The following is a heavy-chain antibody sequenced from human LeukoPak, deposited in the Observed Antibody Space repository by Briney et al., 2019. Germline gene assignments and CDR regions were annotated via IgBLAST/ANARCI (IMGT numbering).Heavy chain of an antibody. CDR1: GYTFTSYY. CDR3: ARDLKATNYYDSSGYSPDSDY. D-gene: IGHD3-22*01. CDR2: INPSGGST. V-gene: IGHV1-46*01. Sequence: ASVTVSCTASGYTFTSYYMHWVQQAPGQGLEWMGIINPSGGSTSYAQKFQGRVTMTRDTSTSTVYMELSSLRSEDTAVYYCARDLKATNYYDSSGYSPDSDYWGQGTLVTVSS. J-gene: IGHJ4*02.